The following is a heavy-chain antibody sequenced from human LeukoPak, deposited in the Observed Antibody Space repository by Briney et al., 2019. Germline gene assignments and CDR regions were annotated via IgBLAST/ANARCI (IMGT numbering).Heavy chain of an antibody. Sequence: LETLSLTCVVSGASITSRIWWSWVRQPPGKGLEWIGEISHTGSIDYTPSLKSRATISLDKSKNQLSLNLTSVTAADTAMYYCARDNERRLTAAGTAAFDLWGRGTLVTVSS. D-gene: IGHD6-13*01. J-gene: IGHJ2*01. CDR1: GASITSRIW. V-gene: IGHV4-4*02. CDR3: ARDNERRLTAAGTAAFDL. CDR2: ISHTGSI.